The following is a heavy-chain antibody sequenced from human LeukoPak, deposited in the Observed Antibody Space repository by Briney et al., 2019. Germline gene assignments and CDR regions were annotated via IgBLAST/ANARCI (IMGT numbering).Heavy chain of an antibody. CDR1: GGSISSGDYY. J-gene: IGHJ5*02. CDR3: ARRDLLSSQGFDP. D-gene: IGHD3-10*01. CDR2: IYYSGST. V-gene: IGHV4-30-4*08. Sequence: SETLSLTCTVSGGSISSGDYYWSWIRQPPGKGLEWIGYIYYSGSTYYNPSLKSRVTISVDTSKNQFSLKLSSVTAADTAVYYCARRDLLSSQGFDPWGQGTLVTVSS.